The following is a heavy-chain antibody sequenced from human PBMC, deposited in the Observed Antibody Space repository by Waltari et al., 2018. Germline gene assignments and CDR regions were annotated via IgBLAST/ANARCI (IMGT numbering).Heavy chain of an antibody. CDR1: GYSISSGYY. CDR3: ARGYSSSSIFDP. J-gene: IGHJ5*02. Sequence: QVQLQESGPGLVKPSETLSLTCTVSGYSISSGYYWGWIRQPPGKGLEWLGSIYPSGSTYYNPSLKSRVTISVDTSKNQCSLKLSSVTAADTAVYYCARGYSSSSIFDPWGQGTLVTVSS. D-gene: IGHD6-13*01. V-gene: IGHV4-38-2*02. CDR2: IYPSGST.